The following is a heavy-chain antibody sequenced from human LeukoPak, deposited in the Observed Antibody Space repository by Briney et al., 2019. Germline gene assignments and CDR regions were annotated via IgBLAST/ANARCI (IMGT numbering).Heavy chain of an antibody. CDR2: IYSGGST. J-gene: IGHJ4*02. CDR3: ASMRDSSGYYKDY. CDR1: ELHA. D-gene: IGHD3-22*01. V-gene: IGHV3-53*04. Sequence: GGSLRLSCAASELHAMTWVRQAPGKGLEWVSVIYSGGSTYYADSVKGRFTISRHNSKNTLYPQMNSLRAEDTAVYYCASMRDSSGYYKDYWGQGTLVTVSS.